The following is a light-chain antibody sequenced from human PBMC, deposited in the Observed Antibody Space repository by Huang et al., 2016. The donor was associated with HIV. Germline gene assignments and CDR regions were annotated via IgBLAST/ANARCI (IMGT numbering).Light chain of an antibody. V-gene: IGKV1-NL1*01. J-gene: IGKJ1*01. Sequence: DIQMTQSPSSLSASVGDRVTITCRASQGIGNSLAWYQQKPEKAPRLLLYATSRLESGVPSRLSGSGSGTHYTLTISTLQPEDIASYYCQQYHGIPWTFGQGTKVEIK. CDR2: ATS. CDR1: QGIGNS. CDR3: QQYHGIPWT.